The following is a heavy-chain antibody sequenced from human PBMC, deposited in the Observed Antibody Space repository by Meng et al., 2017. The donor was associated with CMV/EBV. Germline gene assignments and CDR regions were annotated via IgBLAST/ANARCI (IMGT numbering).Heavy chain of an antibody. D-gene: IGHD6-19*01. J-gene: IGHJ6*02. CDR1: GFTFSSYE. CDR2: ISSSGSTI. V-gene: IGHV3-48*03. Sequence: GESLKISCAASGFTFSSYEMNWVRQAPGKGLEWVSYISSSGSTIYYADSVKGRFTISRGNAKNSLYLQMNSLRAEDTAVYYCARDGAVAGTLGYYYYYGMDVWGQGTTVTVSS. CDR3: ARDGAVAGTLGYYYYYGMDV.